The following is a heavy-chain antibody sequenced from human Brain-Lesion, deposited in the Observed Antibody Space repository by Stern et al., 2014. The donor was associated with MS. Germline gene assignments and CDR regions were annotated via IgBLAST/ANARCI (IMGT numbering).Heavy chain of an antibody. Sequence: VQLVESGPGLVKPSQTLSLTCNVSGDSISSGDNYWSWIRQSPGKGLEWIGYIYYIGSTFYNPSLKSRVTISVDTSQNQFSRRLSSVTAADTAVYYCARGESSRYYYYFDYWGQGTLVTVSS. CDR3: ARGESSRYYYYFDY. CDR1: GDSISSGDNY. J-gene: IGHJ4*02. CDR2: IYYIGST. V-gene: IGHV4-30-4*01. D-gene: IGHD3-22*01.